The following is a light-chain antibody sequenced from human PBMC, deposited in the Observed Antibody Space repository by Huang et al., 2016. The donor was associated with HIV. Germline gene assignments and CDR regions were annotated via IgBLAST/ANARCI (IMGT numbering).Light chain of an antibody. V-gene: IGKV3-20*01. J-gene: IGKJ2*01. CDR2: GSS. CDR3: QQYGSSRGT. Sequence: EIVLTQSPGTLSLSPGERATLSCRASQSVSSSHLAWYHQKPGQAPRLLIYGSSSRATGVPDRFSGSGSVTDFTLTISRLEPEDFAVYYCQQYGSSRGTFGQGTKLEIK. CDR1: QSVSSSH.